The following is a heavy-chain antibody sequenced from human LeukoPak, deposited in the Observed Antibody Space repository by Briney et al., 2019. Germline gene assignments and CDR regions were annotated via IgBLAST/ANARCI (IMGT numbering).Heavy chain of an antibody. Sequence: ASVNVSCKASGYTFTSYGISWVRQAPGQGLEWMGWISAYNGNTNYAQKLQGRVTMTTDTSTSTAYMELRSLRSDDTAVYYCARSLGDSSGYYPFDYWGQGTLVTVSS. CDR1: GYTFTSYG. V-gene: IGHV1-18*01. CDR2: ISAYNGNT. CDR3: ARSLGDSSGYYPFDY. J-gene: IGHJ4*02. D-gene: IGHD3-22*01.